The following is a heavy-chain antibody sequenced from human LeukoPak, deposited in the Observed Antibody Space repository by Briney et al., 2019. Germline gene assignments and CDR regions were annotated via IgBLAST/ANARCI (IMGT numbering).Heavy chain of an antibody. CDR2: ISTSGSTR. CDR3: ARGDGGYYYRMDV. V-gene: IGHV3-48*03. J-gene: IGHJ6*04. Sequence: GGSLRLSCAASGFTFNSYEMNWVRQAPGKGLEWISYISTSGSTRYYADSVKGRFTISRDNTENSLYLQMNSLRAEDTAVYYCARGDGGYYYRMDVWGKGTTVTVSS. CDR1: GFTFNSYE. D-gene: IGHD4-23*01.